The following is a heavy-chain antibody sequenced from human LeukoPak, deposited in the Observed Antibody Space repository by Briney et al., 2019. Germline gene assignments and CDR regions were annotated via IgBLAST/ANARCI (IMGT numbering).Heavy chain of an antibody. CDR2: MNPRTGFA. CDR3: ARGGIRDSNNVNYLYMDV. D-gene: IGHD4-11*01. CDR1: GYTFDIYN. J-gene: IGHJ6*04. V-gene: IGHV1-8*01. Sequence: GASVKVSCKASGYTFDIYNVYWVRQATGKGLEWMGWMNPRTGFAGYAQKFQDRVNMTRNTFITTAYMELTGLRSEDTAVYFCARGGIRDSNNVNYLYMDVWGKGTTVIVSS.